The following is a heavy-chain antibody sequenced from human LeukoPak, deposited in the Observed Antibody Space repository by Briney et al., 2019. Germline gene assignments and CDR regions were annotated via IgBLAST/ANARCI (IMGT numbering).Heavy chain of an antibody. D-gene: IGHD1-26*01. CDR3: ATRRGSTHYFDY. V-gene: IGHV3-11*01. CDR1: TFSLSDYS. Sequence: GGSLRLSCAASTFSLSDYSMSWIRQAPGKGLEWTSYISTSGNTIYYADSMKGRFTISRDNAKNSLYLQMNSLRAEDTAIYYCATRRGSTHYFDYWGQGTLVTVSS. J-gene: IGHJ4*02. CDR2: ISTSGNTI.